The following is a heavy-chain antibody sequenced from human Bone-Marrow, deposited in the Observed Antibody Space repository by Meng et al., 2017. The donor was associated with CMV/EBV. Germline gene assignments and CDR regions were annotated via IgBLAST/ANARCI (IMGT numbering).Heavy chain of an antibody. J-gene: IGHJ4*02. CDR3: ARLGEYYDFWSGFTFDY. V-gene: IGHV4-34*01. Sequence: GSFGGYDWSWIRQPPGKGLEWIGEINHSGSTNYNPSLESRVTISVDTTKNQFSLKLSSVTAADTAVYYCARLGEYYDFWSGFTFDYWGQGTLVTVSS. D-gene: IGHD3-3*01. CDR1: GSFGGYD. CDR2: INHSGST.